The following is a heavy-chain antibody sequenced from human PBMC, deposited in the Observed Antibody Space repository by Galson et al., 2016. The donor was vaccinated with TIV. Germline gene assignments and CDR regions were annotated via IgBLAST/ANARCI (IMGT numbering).Heavy chain of an antibody. CDR2: INLDGSKK. D-gene: IGHD2-2*02. J-gene: IGHJ4*02. Sequence: SLRLSCAASRFTFSQHWMSWVRQAPGKGLEWVANINLDGSKKYYVDSVRGRFTISRDNPKNSLYLQLNSLRAEDTAVYYCARSLLYYDPYYLDYWGQGTLVSV. CDR1: RFTFSQHW. CDR3: ARSLLYYDPYYLDY. V-gene: IGHV3-7*01.